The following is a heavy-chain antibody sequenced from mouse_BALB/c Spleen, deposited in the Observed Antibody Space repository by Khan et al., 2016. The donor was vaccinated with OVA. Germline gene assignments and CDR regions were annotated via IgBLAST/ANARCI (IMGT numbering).Heavy chain of an antibody. CDR1: GFSLTTYG. V-gene: IGHV2-9*02. CDR2: IWAGGST. J-gene: IGHJ4*01. CDR3: ARDRNDSNYWSMDY. Sequence: QVQLKESGPGLVAPSQSLSITCTVSGFSLTTYGVHWVRQPPGKGLEWLGVIWAGGSTNFNSALMSRLSISKDNSKSQVFLKMNSLQTVDTAMYYCARDRNDSNYWSMDYWGQGTSVTVSS. D-gene: IGHD2-5*01.